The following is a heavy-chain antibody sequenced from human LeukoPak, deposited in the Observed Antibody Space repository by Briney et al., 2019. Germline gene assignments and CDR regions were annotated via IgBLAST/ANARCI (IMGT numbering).Heavy chain of an antibody. J-gene: IGHJ4*02. CDR1: GGTFSSYA. CDR2: IIPIFGTA. V-gene: IGHV1-69*05. Sequence: ASVKVSCKASGGTFSSYAISWVRQAPGQGLEWMGGIIPIFGTANYAQKFQGRVTITTDESTSTAYMELSSLRSGDKAVYYCARVAYYYDSSGYLDYWGQGTLVTVSS. D-gene: IGHD3-22*01. CDR3: ARVAYYYDSSGYLDY.